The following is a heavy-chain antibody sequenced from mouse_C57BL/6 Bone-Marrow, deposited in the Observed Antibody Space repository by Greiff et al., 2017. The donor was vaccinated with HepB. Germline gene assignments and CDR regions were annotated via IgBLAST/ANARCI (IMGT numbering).Heavy chain of an antibody. CDR3: ARHGTTVPWFAY. CDR1: GFTFSDYY. D-gene: IGHD1-1*01. J-gene: IGHJ3*01. Sequence: EVNLVESGGGLVQPGGSLKLSCAASGFTFSDYYMYWVRQTPEKRLEWVAYISNGGGSTYYPDTVKGRFTISRDNAKNTLYLQMSRLKSEDTAMYYCARHGTTVPWFAYWGQGTLVTVSA. V-gene: IGHV5-12*01. CDR2: ISNGGGST.